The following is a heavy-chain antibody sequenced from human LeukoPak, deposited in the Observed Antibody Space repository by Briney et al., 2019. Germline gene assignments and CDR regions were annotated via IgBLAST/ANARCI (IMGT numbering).Heavy chain of an antibody. CDR2: ISGSGGST. V-gene: IGHV3-23*01. J-gene: IGHJ4*02. D-gene: IGHD3-10*01. CDR3: ATTPLWFGELPDDY. CDR1: GFTFSSYA. Sequence: PGGSPRLSCAAPGFTFSSYAMSWVRQAPGKGLEWVSAISGSGGSTYYADSVKGRFTISRDNSKNTLYLQMNSLRAEDTAVYYCATTPLWFGELPDDYWGQGTLVTVSS.